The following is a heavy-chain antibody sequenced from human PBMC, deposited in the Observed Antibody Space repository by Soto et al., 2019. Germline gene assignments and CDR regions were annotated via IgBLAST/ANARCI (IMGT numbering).Heavy chain of an antibody. CDR1: GASLSSGDFY. Sequence: QVQLQESGPGLVKPSQTLSLTCNVSGASLSSGDFYWSWIRQPPGKGLEWIAFIYYNGNNFYNPSLRRRVTIAVDTSNNQFSLKVRSVTAADTDVYYCARERRGGDSDGGADYWGQGTMVTVSS. CDR2: IYYNGNN. D-gene: IGHD2-21*02. CDR3: ARERRGGDSDGGADY. J-gene: IGHJ4*02. V-gene: IGHV4-30-4*01.